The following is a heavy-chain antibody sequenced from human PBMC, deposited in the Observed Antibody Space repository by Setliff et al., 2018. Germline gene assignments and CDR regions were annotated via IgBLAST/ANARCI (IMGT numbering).Heavy chain of an antibody. Sequence: SETLSLTCSVSGGAVSGDYWTWIRQPPGKGLEYIGYINYSGSTNYNPSLKSRVTISGDTSKNQVSLRLSSVTAADTAVYYCARLKFYNSGTYWGNWDYYSAMDVWGKGTTVTVSS. CDR3: ARLKFYNSGTYWGNWDYYSAMDV. V-gene: IGHV4-59*02. D-gene: IGHD2-21*01. CDR1: GGAVSGDY. J-gene: IGHJ6*03. CDR2: INYSGST.